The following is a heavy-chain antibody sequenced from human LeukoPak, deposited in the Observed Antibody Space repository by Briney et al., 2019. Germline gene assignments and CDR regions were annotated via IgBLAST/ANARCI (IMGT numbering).Heavy chain of an antibody. D-gene: IGHD3-10*01. Sequence: PSETLSLTCAVSGYSISSGYYWGWIRQPPGKGLEWSGSIYHRGSTYYNPSLKSRVTISVDTSKNQFSLKLSSVTAADTAVYYCARDRITMVRDPMGYFDYWGQGTLVTVSS. CDR1: GYSISSGYY. CDR2: IYHRGST. V-gene: IGHV4-38-2*01. J-gene: IGHJ4*02. CDR3: ARDRITMVRDPMGYFDY.